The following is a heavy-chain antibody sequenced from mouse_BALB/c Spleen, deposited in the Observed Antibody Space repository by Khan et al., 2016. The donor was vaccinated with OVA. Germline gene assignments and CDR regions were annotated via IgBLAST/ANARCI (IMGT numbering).Heavy chain of an antibody. CDR1: GHSITSAYA. J-gene: IGHJ3*01. V-gene: IGHV3-2*02. CDR2: ISYNGDT. Sequence: VQLQQSGPGLVKPSQSLSLTCTVTGHSITSAYAWNWIRQFPGNKLEWMGYISYNGDTSYNPSLKSRISVTRDTSNNPFFLQLNSVTTEDTATYYCAMGRTYWGQGTLVAVSA. D-gene: IGHD2-3*01. CDR3: AMGRTY.